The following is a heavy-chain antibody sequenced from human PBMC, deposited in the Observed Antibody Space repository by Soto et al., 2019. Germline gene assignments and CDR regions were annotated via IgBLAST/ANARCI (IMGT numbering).Heavy chain of an antibody. J-gene: IGHJ5*01. Sequence: EVQLVESGGGLVQPGGSLRLSCAASGFTFFAYWIHWVRQVPGKGLVWVSRINSDGSHTSYADSVRGRFTISRDNSKNTVYLQMNSLTAGDTAVYYCANEGDYGDYAGENWFDSWGQGSLVTVSS. CDR3: ANEGDYGDYAGENWFDS. CDR2: INSDGSHT. CDR1: GFTFFAYW. D-gene: IGHD4-17*01. V-gene: IGHV3-74*01.